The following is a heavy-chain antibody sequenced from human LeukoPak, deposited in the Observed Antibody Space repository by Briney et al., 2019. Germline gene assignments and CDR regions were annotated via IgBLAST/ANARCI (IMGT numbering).Heavy chain of an antibody. CDR1: GGSIGTSSYY. CDR3: ASTGVLEWFPWFDP. J-gene: IGHJ5*02. CDR2: IFYSGST. Sequence: PSETLSLTCTVSGGSIGTSSYYWAWIRQPPGKGLEWIGTIFYSGSTYYNPSLKSRVTISVDTSKNQFSPKLSSVTAADTAVYYCASTGVLEWFPWFDPWGQGTLVTVSS. V-gene: IGHV4-39*01. D-gene: IGHD3-3*01.